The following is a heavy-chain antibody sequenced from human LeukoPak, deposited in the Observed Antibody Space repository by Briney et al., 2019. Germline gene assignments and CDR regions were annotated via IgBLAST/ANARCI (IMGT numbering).Heavy chain of an antibody. CDR1: GDSINNYY. CDR2: IFYTGST. D-gene: IGHD2-21*02. CDR3: ATDCGGEGDAFDI. J-gene: IGHJ3*02. V-gene: IGHV4-59*03. Sequence: PSETLSLTCSVSGDSINNYYWSWIRQPPGKGPEWIGYIFYTGSTNYNPSLKSRVTISVDTSKNQFSLKLNSVTAADTAVYYCATDCGGEGDAFDIWGQGTLVTVSS.